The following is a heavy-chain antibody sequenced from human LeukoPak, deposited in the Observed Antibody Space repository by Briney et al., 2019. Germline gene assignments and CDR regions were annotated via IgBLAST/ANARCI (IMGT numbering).Heavy chain of an antibody. J-gene: IGHJ5*02. CDR1: GGTFSSYA. Sequence: GASVKVSCRASGGTFSSYAISWVRQAPGQGVEWMGGIIPIFGTANYAQKFQGRVTITADESTSTAYMELSSLRSEDTAVYYCARGPHKRTYDRDNWFDPWGQGTLVTVSS. CDR2: IIPIFGTA. D-gene: IGHD3-3*01. V-gene: IGHV1-69*13. CDR3: ARGPHKRTYDRDNWFDP.